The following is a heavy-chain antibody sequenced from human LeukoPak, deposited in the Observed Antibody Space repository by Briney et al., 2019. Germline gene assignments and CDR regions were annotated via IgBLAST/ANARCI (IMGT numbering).Heavy chain of an antibody. V-gene: IGHV1-18*01. CDR2: ISVYNGNT. CDR3: ARGKKRIFSSSGYYLDY. J-gene: IGHJ4*02. D-gene: IGHD3-22*01. Sequence: ASVKVSCKASGYTFTSYGISWVRQAPGQGLEWMGWISVYNGNTNYAQKLQGRVTMTTDTSTSTAYMELRSLRSDDTAVYYCARGKKRIFSSSGYYLDYWGQGTLVTVSS. CDR1: GYTFTSYG.